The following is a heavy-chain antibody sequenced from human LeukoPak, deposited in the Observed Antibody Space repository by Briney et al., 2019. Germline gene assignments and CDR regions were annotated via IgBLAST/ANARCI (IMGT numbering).Heavy chain of an antibody. J-gene: IGHJ4*02. CDR3: ARGRYSYGS. CDR2: INHSGST. CDR1: GGSFSGYY. D-gene: IGHD5-18*01. Sequence: SETLSLTCAVYGGSFSGYYWSWIRQPPGKGLEWIGEINHSGSTNYNPSLKSRVTISVDTSKNQFSLKLSSVTAADTAVYYCARGRYSYGSRGQGTLVTVSS. V-gene: IGHV4-34*01.